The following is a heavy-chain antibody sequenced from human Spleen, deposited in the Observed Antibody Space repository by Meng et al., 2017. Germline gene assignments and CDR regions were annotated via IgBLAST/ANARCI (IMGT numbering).Heavy chain of an antibody. J-gene: IGHJ4*02. CDR3: ARDEDISAAGKLFGDY. CDR2: INAGNGNT. D-gene: IGHD6-13*01. CDR1: GYTFTSYA. V-gene: IGHV1-3*01. Sequence: QFRVVQSGAELKKPGASVKVSCKASGYTFTSYAMHWVRQAPGQRLEWMGWINAGNGNTKYSQKFQGRVTITRDTSASTAYMELSSLRSEDTAVYYCARDEDISAAGKLFGDYWGQGTLVTVSS.